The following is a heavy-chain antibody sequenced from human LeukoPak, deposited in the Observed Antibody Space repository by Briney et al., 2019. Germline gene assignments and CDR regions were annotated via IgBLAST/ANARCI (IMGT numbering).Heavy chain of an antibody. J-gene: IGHJ4*02. V-gene: IGHV4-4*07. D-gene: IGHD3-22*01. CDR3: ARAGYYDSSGYYYPGRYYFDY. Sequence: KPSGTLSLTCTVSGGSISSYYWSWIRQPAGKGLEWIGRIYTSGSTNYNPSLKSRVTMSVDTSKNQFSLKLSSVTAADTAVYYCARAGYYDSSGYYYPGRYYFDYWGQGTLVTVSS. CDR1: GGSISSYY. CDR2: IYTSGST.